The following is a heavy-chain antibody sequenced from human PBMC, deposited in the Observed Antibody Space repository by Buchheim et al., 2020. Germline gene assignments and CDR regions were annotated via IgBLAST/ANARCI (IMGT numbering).Heavy chain of an antibody. CDR1: GGSISSSSYY. CDR3: ARLKVEQLVREEDYYYYYMDV. CDR2: IYYSGST. J-gene: IGHJ6*03. Sequence: QLQLQESGPGLVKPSETLSLTCTVSGGSISSSSYYWGWIRQPPGKGLEWIGSIYYSGSTYYNPSLKSRVTISVDTSKNQFSLKLSSVTAADTAVYYCARLKVEQLVREEDYYYYYMDVWGKGTT. V-gene: IGHV4-39*01. D-gene: IGHD6-6*01.